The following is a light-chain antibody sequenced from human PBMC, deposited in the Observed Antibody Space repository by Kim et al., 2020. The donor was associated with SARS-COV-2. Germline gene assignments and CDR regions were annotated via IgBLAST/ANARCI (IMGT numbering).Light chain of an antibody. CDR3: QQYGSSPWT. V-gene: IGKV3-20*01. CDR1: QSVRSSY. CDR2: GAS. Sequence: EIVLTQSPGTLSLSPGERATLSCRVSQSVRSSYLAWYQQKPGQAPRLLIYGASSRATGIPDRFSGSGSGTDFTLTISRLEPEDFAVYYCQQYGSSPWTFGQGTKVDIK. J-gene: IGKJ1*01.